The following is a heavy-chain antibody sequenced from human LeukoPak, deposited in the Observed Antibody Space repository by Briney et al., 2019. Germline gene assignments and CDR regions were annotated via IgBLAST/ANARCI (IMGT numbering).Heavy chain of an antibody. J-gene: IGHJ2*01. V-gene: IGHV3-30*04. CDR3: AKEPTPTMVRRGYWYFDL. CDR1: GFTFSTYA. CDR2: ISYDGSNK. Sequence: TGRSLRLSCAASGFTFSTYAMHWVRQAPGKGLEWVAVISYDGSNKYYADSVKGRFTISRDNSKNTLYLQMNSLRTEDTAVYYCAKEPTPTMVRRGYWYFDLWGRGILVTVSS. D-gene: IGHD3-10*01.